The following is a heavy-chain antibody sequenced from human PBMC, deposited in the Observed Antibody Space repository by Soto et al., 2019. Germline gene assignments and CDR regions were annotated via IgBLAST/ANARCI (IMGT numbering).Heavy chain of an antibody. D-gene: IGHD1-26*01. Sequence: EVQLVESGGGLVEPGGSLRLSCAASGFNFINAWMHWVRQAPGKGLEWVVRIKSKTDGGTTDYAAPVKGRLIISRDDSKNTLYLQLNSLKMEDTAVYYCSALGVWGQGTTVTVSS. CDR1: GFNFINAW. CDR3: SALGV. CDR2: IKSKTDGGTT. V-gene: IGHV3-15*07. J-gene: IGHJ6*02.